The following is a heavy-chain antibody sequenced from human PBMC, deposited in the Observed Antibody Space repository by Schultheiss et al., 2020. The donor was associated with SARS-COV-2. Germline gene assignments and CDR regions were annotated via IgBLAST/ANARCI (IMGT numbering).Heavy chain of an antibody. CDR3: ARLSLIAVAGTNIDY. J-gene: IGHJ4*02. D-gene: IGHD6-19*01. CDR1: GGSISSYY. CDR2: IYYSGST. Sequence: SETLSLTCTVSGGSISSYYWSWIRQPPGKGLEWIGYIYYSGSTYYNPSLKSRVTMSVDTSKNQFSLKLSSVTAADTAVYYCARLSLIAVAGTNIDYWGQGTLVTVSS. V-gene: IGHV4-59*12.